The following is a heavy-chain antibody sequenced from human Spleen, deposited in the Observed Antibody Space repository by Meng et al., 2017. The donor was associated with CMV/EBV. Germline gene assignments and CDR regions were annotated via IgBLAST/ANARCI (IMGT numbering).Heavy chain of an antibody. Sequence: QVQLTESGPGLGKPSQTLSLTCTVVGGSISSGDYYWSWIRQPPGKGLEWIGYIYYSGSTYYNPSLKSRVTMSVDTSKNQFSLKLSSVTAADTAVYYCARERGLWFGVAGDAFDIWGQGTMVTVSS. D-gene: IGHD3-10*01. CDR3: ARERGLWFGVAGDAFDI. CDR1: GGSISSGDYY. CDR2: IYYSGST. V-gene: IGHV4-30-4*08. J-gene: IGHJ3*02.